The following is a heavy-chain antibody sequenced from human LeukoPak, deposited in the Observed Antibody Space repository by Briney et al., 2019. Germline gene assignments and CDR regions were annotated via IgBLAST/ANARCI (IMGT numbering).Heavy chain of an antibody. CDR2: IIPIFGTA. Sequence: SVKVSCKASGGTFSSYAISWVRQAPGQGLEWMGGIIPIFGTANYAQKFQGRVTITADESTSTAYMELSSLRSEDSAVYYCARGRKPTYCSGGSCYHQPFDYWGQGTLVTVSS. CDR1: GGTFSSYA. V-gene: IGHV1-69*13. CDR3: ARGRKPTYCSGGSCYHQPFDY. D-gene: IGHD2-15*01. J-gene: IGHJ4*02.